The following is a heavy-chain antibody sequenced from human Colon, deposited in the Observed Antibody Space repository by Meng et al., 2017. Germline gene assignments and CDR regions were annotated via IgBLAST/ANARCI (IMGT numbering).Heavy chain of an antibody. Sequence: QGLLQESGPGMGKPSGTLSLTCTVSGGSISSNNWWSWVRQSPGRGLEWIGEIYQSGSTNYRPSLKSRVTISLDKSKNQFSLKVSYMTAADTAVYFCARVPTTVDPFESWGQGTLVTVSS. V-gene: IGHV4-4*02. CDR2: IYQSGST. CDR3: ARVPTTVDPFES. CDR1: GGSISSNNW. J-gene: IGHJ4*02. D-gene: IGHD4-23*01.